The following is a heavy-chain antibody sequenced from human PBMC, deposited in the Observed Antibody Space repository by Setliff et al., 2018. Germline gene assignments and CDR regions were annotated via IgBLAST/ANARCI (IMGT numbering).Heavy chain of an antibody. V-gene: IGHV4-61*09. D-gene: IGHD3-10*01. Sequence: SETLSLTCTVSGASISSGSYYWSWIRQPAGKGLEWIGHIHSSGSANYNSSLESRLTMSLDPSKKQFSLKLRSVTAADTAVYYCARDWEITVVREVTQYYYYMDIWGKGDAVTVSS. J-gene: IGHJ6*03. CDR1: GASISSGSYY. CDR2: IHSSGSA. CDR3: ARDWEITVVREVTQYYYYMDI.